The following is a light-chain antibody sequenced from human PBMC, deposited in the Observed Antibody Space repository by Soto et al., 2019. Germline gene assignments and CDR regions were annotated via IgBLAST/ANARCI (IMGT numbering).Light chain of an antibody. CDR3: ATWDDSLSGRV. V-gene: IGLV1-47*02. Sequence: QSAVTQPPSASGTPGQMVTISCSGSSSNIGINYVFWYQHLPGAAPKLLIFSNNQRASGVPDRFSGSKSGTSASLSISGLRSEDEADYYCATWDDSLSGRVFGGGTQLTVL. J-gene: IGLJ3*02. CDR1: SSNIGINY. CDR2: SNN.